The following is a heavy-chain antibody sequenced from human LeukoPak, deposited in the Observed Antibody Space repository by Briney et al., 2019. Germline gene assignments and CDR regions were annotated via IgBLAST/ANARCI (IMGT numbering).Heavy chain of an antibody. V-gene: IGHV1-2*02. CDR3: ASTSDIVVVPASSGMDV. CDR1: GYTFTGYY. Sequence: ASVKVSCKASGYTFTGYYMHWVRQAPGQGLEWMGWINPNSGGTNYAQKFQGRVTMTRDTSISTAYMELSRLRSDDTAVYYCASTSDIVVVPASSGMDVWGQGTTVTVSS. CDR2: INPNSGGT. D-gene: IGHD2-2*01. J-gene: IGHJ6*02.